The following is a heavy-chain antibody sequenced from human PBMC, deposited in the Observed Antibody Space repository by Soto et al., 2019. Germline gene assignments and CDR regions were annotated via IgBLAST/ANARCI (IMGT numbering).Heavy chain of an antibody. CDR2: ISYDGSSK. CDR1: GFTFSNYG. Sequence: SLRLSCAASGFTFSNYGMYWVRQAPGKGLEWVAFISYDGSSKFYADPMKGRHTISRDNSKNTLYLQMNSLRAEDTAVYYCLKGIGNYWALYYWGQGTLVTVSS. D-gene: IGHD1-26*01. J-gene: IGHJ4*02. V-gene: IGHV3-30*18. CDR3: LKGIGNYWALYY.